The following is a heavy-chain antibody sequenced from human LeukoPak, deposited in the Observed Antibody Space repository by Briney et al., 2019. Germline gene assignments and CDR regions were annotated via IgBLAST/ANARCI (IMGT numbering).Heavy chain of an antibody. V-gene: IGHV4-4*02. CDR3: ASFSDYGVFDY. Sequence: PSGTLSLTCAVSGGSISSSNWWSWVRRPPGKGLEWFEEIYLSGSTDYKPSLKSRVTISVDKSKNQYSLKLSSVTAADTAVYYCASFSDYGVFDYWGQGTRVTVSS. CDR1: GGSISSSNW. D-gene: IGHD4-17*01. J-gene: IGHJ4*02. CDR2: IYLSGST.